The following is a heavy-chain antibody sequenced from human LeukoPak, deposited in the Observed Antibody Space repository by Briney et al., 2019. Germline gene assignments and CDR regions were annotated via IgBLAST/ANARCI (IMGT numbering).Heavy chain of an antibody. CDR3: ARGYYAFDI. D-gene: IGHD3-22*01. Sequence: SETLSLTCTVSGGSITSYSWSCIRQPPGKGLEWIGYIYYSGGTNYNPSLKSRVTISLDTSKNQFSLKLSSVTAADTAVYYCARGYYAFDIWGQGTMVTVSS. CDR1: GGSITSYS. V-gene: IGHV4-59*08. J-gene: IGHJ3*02. CDR2: IYYSGGT.